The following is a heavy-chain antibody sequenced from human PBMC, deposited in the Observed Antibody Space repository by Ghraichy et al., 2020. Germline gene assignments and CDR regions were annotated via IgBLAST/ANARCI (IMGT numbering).Heavy chain of an antibody. V-gene: IGHV3-48*02. CDR1: GFTFSSYS. D-gene: IGHD2-2*01. CDR2: ISSSSSTI. CDR3: AREIVVVPAATESDY. Sequence: GGSLRLSCAASGFTFSSYSMNWVRQAPGKGLEWVSYISSSSSTIYYADSVKGRFTISRDNAKNSLYLQMNSLRDEDTAVYYCAREIVVVPAATESDYWGQGTLVTVSS. J-gene: IGHJ4*02.